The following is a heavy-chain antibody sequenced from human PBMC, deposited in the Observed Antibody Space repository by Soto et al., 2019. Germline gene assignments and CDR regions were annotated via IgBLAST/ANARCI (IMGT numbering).Heavy chain of an antibody. CDR2: ISSDDSPR. V-gene: IGHV3-48*03. Sequence: PGGSLRLSCAASSFIFSSYDMSWVRQAPGKGLEWISFISSDDSPRYYADSVRGRFTISRDNAKKSLYLQMNSLRVEDTAIYYCARGYLYDIWGQGTLVTVSS. D-gene: IGHD3-22*01. CDR3: ARGYLYDI. CDR1: SFIFSSYD. J-gene: IGHJ4*01.